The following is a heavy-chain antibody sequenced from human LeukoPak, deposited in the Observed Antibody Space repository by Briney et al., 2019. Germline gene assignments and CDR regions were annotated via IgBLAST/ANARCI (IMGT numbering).Heavy chain of an antibody. CDR1: GYRFTTYW. Sequence: GESLKIACKASGYRFTTYWIGWVRQGPGKGRGWMGIIYPGDSETRYSPSFQGQVTISADKSISSAYLQWSSLKASDTAMYYCARNDPAPDYWGQGTLVTVSS. V-gene: IGHV5-51*01. J-gene: IGHJ4*02. CDR3: ARNDPAPDY. D-gene: IGHD2-2*01. CDR2: IYPGDSET.